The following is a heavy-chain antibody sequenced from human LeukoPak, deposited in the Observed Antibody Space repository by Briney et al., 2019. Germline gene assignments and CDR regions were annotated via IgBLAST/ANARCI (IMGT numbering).Heavy chain of an antibody. J-gene: IGHJ3*02. CDR2: ISSSSSYI. CDR1: GFTFSSYS. V-gene: IGHV3-21*04. D-gene: IGHD4-17*01. CDR3: ARRKGGAWQPTDGFDI. Sequence: GGSLRPSCAASGFTFSSYSMNWVRQAPGKGLEWVSSISSSSSYIYYADSVKGRFTISRDNAKNSLYLQMNSLRADDTAVYYCARRKGGAWQPTDGFDIWGQGTKVTVSS.